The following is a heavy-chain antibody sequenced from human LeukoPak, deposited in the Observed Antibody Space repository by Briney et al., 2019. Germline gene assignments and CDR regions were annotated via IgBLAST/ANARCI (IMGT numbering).Heavy chain of an antibody. CDR2: ISYDGSNK. J-gene: IGHJ3*02. CDR1: GFTFSSYG. V-gene: IGHV3-30*03. D-gene: IGHD3-22*01. CDR3: AASNYYDSSGWAFDI. Sequence: GGSLRLSCAASGFTFSSYGMHWVRQAPGKGLEWVAVISYDGSNKYYADSVKGRFTISRDNSKNTLYLQMNSLRAEDTAVYYCAASNYYDSSGWAFDIWGQGTMVTVSS.